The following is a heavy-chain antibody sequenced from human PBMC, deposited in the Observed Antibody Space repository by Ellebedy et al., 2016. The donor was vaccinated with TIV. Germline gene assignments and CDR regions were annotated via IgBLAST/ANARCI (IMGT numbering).Heavy chain of an antibody. Sequence: SETLSLTCTVSGGSMNSYYWSWIRQPPGKGLEWIGYVSYSGSTNYKSSLKSRVTISVDTSKNQFSLKVSFVTAADTAVYYCAREGYGDYSNYLDYWGQGTLVTVSP. CDR3: AREGYGDYSNYLDY. J-gene: IGHJ4*02. V-gene: IGHV4-59*01. CDR1: GGSMNSYY. CDR2: VSYSGST. D-gene: IGHD4-17*01.